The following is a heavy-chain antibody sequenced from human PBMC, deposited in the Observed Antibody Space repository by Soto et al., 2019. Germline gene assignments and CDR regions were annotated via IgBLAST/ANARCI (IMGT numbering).Heavy chain of an antibody. Sequence: SETLSLTCTVACGSISSYYWSRIRQHPGRGLEWIGYIYFRGTPNYTPSLKSRVTMSADTSKNQFSLKLNSVTAADTAVYYCARMNYYDTIGYPFDYWGQGMMVTVSS. CDR2: IYFRGTP. CDR1: CGSISSYY. D-gene: IGHD3-22*01. J-gene: IGHJ4*02. CDR3: ARMNYYDTIGYPFDY. V-gene: IGHV4-59*01.